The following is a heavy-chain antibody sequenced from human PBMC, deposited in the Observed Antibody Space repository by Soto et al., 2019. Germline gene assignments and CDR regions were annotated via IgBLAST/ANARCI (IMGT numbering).Heavy chain of an antibody. CDR1: GYTFTSYG. D-gene: IGHD6-19*01. V-gene: IGHV1-18*04. CDR3: ARNHRYNSGWYES. Sequence: ASVKVSCKASGYTFTSYGISWVRQAPGQGLEWMGWIVTYNGNTNSAQKLQGRVTMTTDTSTSTAYMELRSLRVDDTAVYFCARNHRYNSGWYESWGQGIRVTVSS. CDR2: IVTYNGNT. J-gene: IGHJ5*01.